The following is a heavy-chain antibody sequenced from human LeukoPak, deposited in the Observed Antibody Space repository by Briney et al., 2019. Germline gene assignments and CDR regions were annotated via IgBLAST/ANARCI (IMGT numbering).Heavy chain of an antibody. CDR3: ARYVPVKTGPTRASFDY. Sequence: SETLSLTCTVSGGSISSSSYYWGWIRQAPGKGLQWIGEINQSGTTNCDPSLKSRVSMSIDTSKSQFSLSLRSVTAADTAVYFCARYVPVKTGPTRASFDYWGQGILVTVSS. CDR2: INQSGTT. V-gene: IGHV4-39*07. CDR1: GGSISSSSYY. D-gene: IGHD1-1*01. J-gene: IGHJ4*02.